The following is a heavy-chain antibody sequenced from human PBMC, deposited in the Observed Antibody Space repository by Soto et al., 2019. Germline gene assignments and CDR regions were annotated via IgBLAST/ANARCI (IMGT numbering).Heavy chain of an antibody. CDR2: ISYDGSNK. CDR3: AREPGGLGAGEDY. CDR1: GFTFSSYA. J-gene: IGHJ4*02. V-gene: IGHV3-30-3*01. D-gene: IGHD6-19*01. Sequence: QVQLVESGGGVVQPGRSLRLSCAASGFTFSSYAMHWVRQAPGKGLEWVAVISYDGSNKYYADSVKGRFTISRDNSKNTLYLQMNSLGAEDTAVYYCAREPGGLGAGEDYWGQGTLVTVSS.